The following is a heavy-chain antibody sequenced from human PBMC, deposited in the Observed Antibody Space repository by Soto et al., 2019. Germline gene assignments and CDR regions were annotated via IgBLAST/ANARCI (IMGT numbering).Heavy chain of an antibody. J-gene: IGHJ4*02. V-gene: IGHV4-31*03. CDR2: IYYSGST. D-gene: IGHD2-2*02. Sequence: KPSETLSLTCTVSGGSISSGGYYWSWIRQHPWKGLEWIGYIYYSGSTYYNPSLKSRVTISVDTSKNQFSLKLSSVTAADTAVYYCARYCSSTSCYTVTGTTGLDYWGQGXLVTVCS. CDR1: GGSISSGGYY. CDR3: ARYCSSTSCYTVTGTTGLDY.